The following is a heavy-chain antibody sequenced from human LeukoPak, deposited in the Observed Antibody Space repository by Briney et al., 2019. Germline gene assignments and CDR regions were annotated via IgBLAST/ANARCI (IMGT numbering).Heavy chain of an antibody. J-gene: IGHJ4*02. CDR3: AISGIAAAFDY. CDR2: INPSGGST. CDR1: GYTFTSYY. D-gene: IGHD6-13*01. V-gene: IGHV1-46*01. Sequence: GASVKVSCKASGYTFTSYYMHWVRQAPGQGLERMGIINPSGGSTSYAQKFQGRVTMTRDTSTSTVYMELSSLRSEDTAVYYCAISGIAAAFDYWGQGTLVTVSS.